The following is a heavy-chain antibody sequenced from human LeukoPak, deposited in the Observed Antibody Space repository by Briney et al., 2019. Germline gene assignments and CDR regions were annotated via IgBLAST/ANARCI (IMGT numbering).Heavy chain of an antibody. CDR1: GFTFSSYW. V-gene: IGHV3-74*01. D-gene: IGHD3-22*01. CDR3: AKGATYYYDSSGYEIDY. CDR2: INSDESST. Sequence: GGSLRLSCAASGFTFSSYWIHWVRQAPGKGLAWVSRINSDESSTSYADSVKGRFTISRDNAKNTLYLQMNSLSAEDTAVYYCAKGATYYYDSSGYEIDYWGQGTLVTVSS. J-gene: IGHJ4*02.